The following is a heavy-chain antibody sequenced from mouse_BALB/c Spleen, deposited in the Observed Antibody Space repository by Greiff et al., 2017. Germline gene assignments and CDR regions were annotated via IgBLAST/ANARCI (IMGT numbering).Heavy chain of an antibody. CDR2: IWAGGST. CDR1: GFSLTSYG. V-gene: IGHV2-9*02. J-gene: IGHJ2*01. Sequence: VKLVESGPGLVAPSQSLSITCTVSGFSLTSYGVHWVRQPPGKGLEWLGVIWAGGSTNYNSALMSRLSISKDNSKSQVFLKMNSLQTDDTAMYYCAREGGYDLFYFDYWGQGTTLTVSS. D-gene: IGHD2-2*01. CDR3: AREGGYDLFYFDY.